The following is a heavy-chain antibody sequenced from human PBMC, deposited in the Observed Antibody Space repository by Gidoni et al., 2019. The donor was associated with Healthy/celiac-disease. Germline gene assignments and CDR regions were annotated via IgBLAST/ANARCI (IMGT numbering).Heavy chain of an antibody. CDR2: ISWNGGSI. CDR1: GFTFDDYA. J-gene: IGHJ3*02. V-gene: IGHV3-9*01. Sequence: EVQLVESGGGLVQPGGSLRLSCAASGFTFDDYAMHWVRQAPGKGLEWVSGISWNGGSIGYADSVKGRFTISRDNAKNSLYLQMNSLRAEDTALYYCAEDISGLYGSGANAFDIWGQGTMVTVSS. CDR3: AEDISGLYGSGANAFDI. D-gene: IGHD3-10*01.